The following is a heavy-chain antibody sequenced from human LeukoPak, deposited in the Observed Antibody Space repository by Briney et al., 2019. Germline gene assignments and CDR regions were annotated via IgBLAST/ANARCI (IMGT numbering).Heavy chain of an antibody. V-gene: IGHV4-4*07. CDR2: IYTSGST. D-gene: IGHD2-8*02. J-gene: IGHJ6*02. CDR1: GGSISSYY. CDR3: ARVAHGPTGYGMDV. Sequence: PSETLSLTCTVSGGSISSYYWSWVRQPAGKGLEWIGRIYTSGSTNYNPSLTSRVTISVDTSKNQFSLKLSSVTAADTAVYYCARVAHGPTGYGMDVWGQGTTVTVSS.